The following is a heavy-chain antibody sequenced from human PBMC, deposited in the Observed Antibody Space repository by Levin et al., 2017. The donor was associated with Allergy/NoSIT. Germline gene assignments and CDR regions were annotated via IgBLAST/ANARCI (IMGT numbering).Heavy chain of an antibody. Sequence: GESLKISCKASGYTFTGYYMHWVRQAPGQGLEWMGWINPNSGGTNYAQKFQGRVTMTRDTSISTAYMELSRLRSDDTAVYYCAREGENGPPDYWGQGTLVTVSS. D-gene: IGHD3-10*01. V-gene: IGHV1-2*02. CDR1: GYTFTGYY. J-gene: IGHJ4*02. CDR2: INPNSGGT. CDR3: AREGENGPPDY.